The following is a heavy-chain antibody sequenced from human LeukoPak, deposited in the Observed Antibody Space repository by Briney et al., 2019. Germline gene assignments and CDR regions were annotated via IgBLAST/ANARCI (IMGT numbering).Heavy chain of an antibody. J-gene: IGHJ4*02. CDR2: ISGSGGST. Sequence: GSLRLSCAASGFTFSTYAMSWVRQAPGKGLEWVSGISGSGGSTYYADSVKGRFTISRDNSKNTLYLQMNSLRAEDTAVYYCATLTDTSGYYYGVDYWGQVTLVTVSS. V-gene: IGHV3-23*01. CDR3: ATLTDTSGYYYGVDY. D-gene: IGHD3-22*01. CDR1: GFTFSTYA.